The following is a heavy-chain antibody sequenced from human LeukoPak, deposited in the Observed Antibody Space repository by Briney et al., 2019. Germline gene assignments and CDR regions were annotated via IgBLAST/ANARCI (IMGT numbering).Heavy chain of an antibody. CDR1: GFSFSSYS. V-gene: IGHV3-48*01. CDR2: ISSSSSTI. J-gene: IGHJ4*02. CDR3: AKMPGSGSYGFDY. D-gene: IGHD3-10*01. Sequence: PGGSLRLSCAASGFSFSSYSMNWVRQAPGKGLEWVSYISSSSSTIYYADSVKGRFTISRDNAKNTLYLQMNSLRAEDTAVYYCAKMPGSGSYGFDYWGQGTLVTVSS.